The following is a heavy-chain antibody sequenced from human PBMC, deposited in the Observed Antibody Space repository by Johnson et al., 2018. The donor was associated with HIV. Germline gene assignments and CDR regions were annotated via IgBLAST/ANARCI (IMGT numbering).Heavy chain of an antibody. CDR1: GFTFDDYA. CDR2: ISWNSGSI. CDR3: ARDQWMAGDAFDI. V-gene: IGHV3-9*01. J-gene: IGHJ3*02. D-gene: IGHD5-24*01. Sequence: VQLVESGGGLVKPGRSLRLSCAASGFTFDDYAMHWVRQAPGKGLEWVSGISWNSGSIGYADSVKGRFTISRDNAKNSLYLQMNSLRAEDTAVYYCARDQWMAGDAFDIWGQGTVVTVSS.